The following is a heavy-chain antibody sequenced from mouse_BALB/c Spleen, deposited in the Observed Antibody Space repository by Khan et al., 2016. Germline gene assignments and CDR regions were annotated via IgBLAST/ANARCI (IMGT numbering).Heavy chain of an antibody. CDR2: IDPANGNS. CDR1: GFNIKDTN. CDR3: ASRTRTPRYFDV. V-gene: IGHV14-3*02. Sequence: VQLQQSGAELVKPGASVKLSCTCSGFNIKDTNMHWVKRRPEQGLEWIGKIDPANGNSNFDPKFQGKATITADTSSNTAYLQLSSLTSEDTAVYYCASRTRTPRYFDVWGAGTTVTVSS. J-gene: IGHJ1*01.